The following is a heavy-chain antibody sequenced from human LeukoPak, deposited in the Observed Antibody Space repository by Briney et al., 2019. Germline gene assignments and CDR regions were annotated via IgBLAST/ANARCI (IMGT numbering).Heavy chain of an antibody. CDR3: AKDMGSVVGNYRGDAFDI. CDR1: GFTFSSYA. Sequence: PGGSLRLSCAASGFTFSSYAMSWVRQAPGKGLEWVSAISGSGGSTYYADSVKGRFTISRDNSKNTLYLQMNSLRAEDTAVYYCAKDMGSVVGNYRGDAFDIWGQGTMVTVSS. J-gene: IGHJ3*02. D-gene: IGHD3-22*01. CDR2: ISGSGGST. V-gene: IGHV3-23*01.